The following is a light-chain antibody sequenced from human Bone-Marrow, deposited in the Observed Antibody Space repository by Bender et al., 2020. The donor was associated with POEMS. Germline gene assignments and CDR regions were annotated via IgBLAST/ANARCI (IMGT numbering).Light chain of an antibody. CDR2: DVN. V-gene: IGLV2-14*03. CDR1: RSDVGGYDY. CDR3: SSYTKSDTWV. Sequence: QSALTQPASVSGSAGQSITISCTGTRSDVGGYDYVSWYQQHPGKAPKLIICDVNVRPSGVSNRFSGSKSGNTASLTISGLQAADEADYYCSSYTKSDTWVFGGGTKVTVL. J-gene: IGLJ3*02.